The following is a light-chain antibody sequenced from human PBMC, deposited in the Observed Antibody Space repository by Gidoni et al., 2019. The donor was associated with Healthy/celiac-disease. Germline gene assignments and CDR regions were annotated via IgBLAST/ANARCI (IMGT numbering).Light chain of an antibody. J-gene: IGKJ3*01. CDR3: QQSYSTPLT. CDR1: QSISSY. CDR2: AAS. V-gene: IGKV1-39*01. Sequence: DIQMTQSPSSLSASVGDRVTITCRASQSISSYLNWYQQKPGKAPKLLIYAASSLQSGVPSRFNGSGSGTDFTLTISSLQPEDFATYYCQQSYSTPLTFGPGTKVEIK.